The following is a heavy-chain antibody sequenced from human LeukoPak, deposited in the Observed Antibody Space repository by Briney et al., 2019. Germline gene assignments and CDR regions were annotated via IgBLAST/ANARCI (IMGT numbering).Heavy chain of an antibody. Sequence: GGSLRLSCAASGFTFSTYNMNWVRQAPGKGLEWVSYISSNSITIYYADSVRGRFTISRDNAKNSLYLQMNSLRAEDTAVYYCARRGYYDSPGYVSYYYYMDVWGKGTTVTVSS. CDR3: ARRGYYDSPGYVSYYYYMDV. CDR1: GFTFSTYN. V-gene: IGHV3-48*01. J-gene: IGHJ6*03. CDR2: ISSNSITI. D-gene: IGHD3-22*01.